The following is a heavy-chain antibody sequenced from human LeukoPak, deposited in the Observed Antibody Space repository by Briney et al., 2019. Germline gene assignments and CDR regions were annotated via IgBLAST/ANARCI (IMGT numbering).Heavy chain of an antibody. CDR3: ARGSYYGTFDY. D-gene: IGHD1-26*01. V-gene: IGHV4-39*07. CDR2: IYYSGST. Sequence: PSETLSLTCTVSGGSVSSSSYYWGWIRQPPGKGLGWIGSIYYSGSTYYNPSLKSRVTISVDTSKNQFSLKLSSVTAADTAVYYCARGSYYGTFDYWGQGTLVTVSS. J-gene: IGHJ4*02. CDR1: GGSVSSSSYY.